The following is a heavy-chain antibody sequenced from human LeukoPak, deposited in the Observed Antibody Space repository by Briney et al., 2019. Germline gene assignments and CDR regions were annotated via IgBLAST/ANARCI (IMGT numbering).Heavy chain of an antibody. J-gene: IGHJ6*03. CDR2: INSDGSST. Sequence: GGSLRLSCAASGFTFSSYWMHWVRQAPGKGLVWVSRINSDGSSTSYADSVKGRFTISRDNAKNTLYLQMNSLRAEDTAVYYCANAGGDFWSGYYRNYYYYMDVWGKGTTVTVSS. V-gene: IGHV3-74*01. CDR1: GFTFSSYW. CDR3: ANAGGDFWSGYYRNYYYYMDV. D-gene: IGHD3-3*01.